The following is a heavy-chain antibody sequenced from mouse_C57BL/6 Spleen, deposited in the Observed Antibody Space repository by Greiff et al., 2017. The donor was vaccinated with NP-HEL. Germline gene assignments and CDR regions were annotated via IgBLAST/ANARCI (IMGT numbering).Heavy chain of an antibody. J-gene: IGHJ4*01. Sequence: EVKLQESGGGLVKPGGSLKLSCAASGFTFSSYAMSWVRQTPEKRLEWVATISDDGSYTYYPDNVKGRFTITRDNAKNNLYLQMSHMKSEDTAMYYCARGQGDDDGDYALDYWGQGTSVTVSA. D-gene: IGHD2-4*01. CDR2: ISDDGSYT. CDR1: GFTFSSYA. V-gene: IGHV5-4*03. CDR3: ARGQGDDDGDYALDY.